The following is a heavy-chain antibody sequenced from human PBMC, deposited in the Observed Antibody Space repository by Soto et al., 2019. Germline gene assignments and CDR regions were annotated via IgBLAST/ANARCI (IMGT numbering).Heavy chain of an antibody. V-gene: IGHV3-11*01. D-gene: IGHD2-21*01. J-gene: IGHJ4*02. CDR2: ISSSGDSI. CDR1: GFTFSDYY. CDR3: ARDVVPHFDY. Sequence: PGGSLRLSCAASGFTFSDYYMSWIRQAPGKGLEWLSYISSSGDSIYYADSVKGRFTISRDNAKNSLYLQMNNLRAEDTAVYYCARDVVPHFDYWGQGTLVTVSS.